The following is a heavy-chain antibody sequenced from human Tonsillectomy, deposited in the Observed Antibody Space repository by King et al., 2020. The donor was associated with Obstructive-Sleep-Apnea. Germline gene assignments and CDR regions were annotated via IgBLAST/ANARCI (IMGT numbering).Heavy chain of an antibody. Sequence: VQLVESGGGLVQPGGSLRLSCAASGFTVSSNYMSWVRQAPGKGLEWVSVIYSGGSTYYADSVKGRFTISRQNPKTTRYLQMNSLRAEDTAVYYCARALRYFDNYYFDYWGQGTLVTVSS. J-gene: IGHJ4*02. CDR2: IYSGGST. D-gene: IGHD3-9*01. V-gene: IGHV3-53*04. CDR3: ARALRYFDNYYFDY. CDR1: GFTVSSNY.